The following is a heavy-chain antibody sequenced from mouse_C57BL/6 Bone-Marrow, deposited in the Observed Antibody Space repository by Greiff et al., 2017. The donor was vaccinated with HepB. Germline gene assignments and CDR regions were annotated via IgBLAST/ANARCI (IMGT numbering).Heavy chain of an antibody. CDR1: GFTFSDYG. CDR3: APKGGIYSRYAMDY. D-gene: IGHD2-1*01. Sequence: VQLKESGGGLVKPGGSLKLSCAASGFTFSDYGMHWVRQAPEKGLEWVAYISSGSSTIYYADTVKGRFTISRDNAKNTLFLQMTSLRSEDTAMYYCAPKGGIYSRYAMDYWGQGTSVTVSS. CDR2: ISSGSSTI. J-gene: IGHJ4*01. V-gene: IGHV5-17*01.